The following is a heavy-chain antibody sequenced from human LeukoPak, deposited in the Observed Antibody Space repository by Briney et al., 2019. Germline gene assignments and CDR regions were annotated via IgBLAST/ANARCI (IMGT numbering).Heavy chain of an antibody. Sequence: GGSLRLSCAASGFTVSSNYMSWVRQAPGKGLEWVSVIYSSGTTYYADSVKGRFTISRDNSKNTLYLQMNSLRAEDTAVYYCVKDTSLVMGYSYGYSSPDYWGQGTLVTVSS. CDR1: GFTVSSNY. D-gene: IGHD5-18*01. CDR2: IYSSGTT. CDR3: VKDTSLVMGYSYGYSSPDY. J-gene: IGHJ4*02. V-gene: IGHV3-53*01.